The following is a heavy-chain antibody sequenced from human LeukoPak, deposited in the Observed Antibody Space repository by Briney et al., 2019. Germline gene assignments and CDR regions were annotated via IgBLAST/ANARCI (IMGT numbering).Heavy chain of an antibody. Sequence: GGSLRLSCGASGLTFSTSAMRWVRQAPGKGLEWISGISGSGVTTYYADSVKGRFTISRDNSENTVYLQMDSLRVEDTALYYCAKMGSTLYYDHFDYFDYWGQGTQVTVSS. D-gene: IGHD3-16*01. CDR2: ISGSGVTT. J-gene: IGHJ4*02. V-gene: IGHV3-23*01. CDR1: GLTFSTSA. CDR3: AKMGSTLYYDHFDYFDY.